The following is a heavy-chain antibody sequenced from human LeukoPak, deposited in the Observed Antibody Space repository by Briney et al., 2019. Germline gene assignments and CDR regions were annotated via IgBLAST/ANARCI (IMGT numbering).Heavy chain of an antibody. CDR3: TTESTYYDILTGYYRDY. CDR1: GFTFSNAW. V-gene: IGHV3-15*01. D-gene: IGHD3-9*01. Sequence: GGSLRLSCAASGFTFSNAWMSWVRQAPGKGLEWVGRMKSKADGGTTDYAAPVKGRFTISRDDSKNTLYLQMNSLKTEDTAVYYCTTESTYYDILTGYYRDYWGQGTLVTVSS. J-gene: IGHJ4*02. CDR2: MKSKADGGTT.